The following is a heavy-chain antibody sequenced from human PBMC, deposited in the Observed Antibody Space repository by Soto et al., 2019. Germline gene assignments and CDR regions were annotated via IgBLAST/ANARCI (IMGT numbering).Heavy chain of an antibody. V-gene: IGHV1-3*05. CDR1: GYTFTSYA. D-gene: IGHD1-20*01. CDR2: INAGNGNT. Sequence: QVQLVQSGAEEKKPGASVKVSCKASGYTFTSYAMHWVRQAPGQRLEWMGWINAGNGNTKYSQKFQGRVTITRDTSASTAYMELSSLRSEDTAVYYCARGITLRTPLDYWGQGTLVTVSS. J-gene: IGHJ4*02. CDR3: ARGITLRTPLDY.